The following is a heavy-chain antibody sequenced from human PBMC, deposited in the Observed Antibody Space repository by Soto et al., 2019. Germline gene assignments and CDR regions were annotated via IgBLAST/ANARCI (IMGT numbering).Heavy chain of an antibody. Sequence: SVKVSCKASGGTFSSYAISWVRQAPGQGLEWMGGIIPIFGTANYAQKFQGRVTITADESTSTAYMELSSLRSEDTAVYYCARDIPRYDSSGYYRNWFDPWGQGTLVTVSS. CDR2: IIPIFGTA. J-gene: IGHJ5*02. CDR1: GGTFSSYA. CDR3: ARDIPRYDSSGYYRNWFDP. D-gene: IGHD3-22*01. V-gene: IGHV1-69*13.